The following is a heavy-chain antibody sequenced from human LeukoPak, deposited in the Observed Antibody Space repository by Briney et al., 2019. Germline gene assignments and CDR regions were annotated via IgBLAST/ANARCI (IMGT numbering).Heavy chain of an antibody. Sequence: PGGSRRLSCAASGFTFDDYGMSWVRQAPGKGLEWVSGINWNGGSTGYADSVKGRFTISRDNAKNSLYLQMNSLRAEDTALYYCAREKGYSSSWYPIDYWGQGTLVTVSS. CDR2: INWNGGST. D-gene: IGHD6-13*01. J-gene: IGHJ4*02. CDR3: AREKGYSSSWYPIDY. V-gene: IGHV3-20*04. CDR1: GFTFDDYG.